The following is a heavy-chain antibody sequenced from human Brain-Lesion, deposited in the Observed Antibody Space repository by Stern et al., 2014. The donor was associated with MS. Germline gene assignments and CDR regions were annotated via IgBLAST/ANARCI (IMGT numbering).Heavy chain of an antibody. CDR2: ITGADDKT. CDR3: ARDDHRDSSGHYAPFDY. J-gene: IGHJ4*02. D-gene: IGHD3-22*01. Sequence: QMQLVQSGAEVKKPGASVKVSCKASGYTFIRYAMQWVRQAPGQRLEWMGRITGADDKTKYSHKFQGRVTITRDTSANTVYMELSSLRSEDTAVYYCARDDHRDSSGHYAPFDYWGQGTRVTVSS. CDR1: GYTFIRYA. V-gene: IGHV1-3*01.